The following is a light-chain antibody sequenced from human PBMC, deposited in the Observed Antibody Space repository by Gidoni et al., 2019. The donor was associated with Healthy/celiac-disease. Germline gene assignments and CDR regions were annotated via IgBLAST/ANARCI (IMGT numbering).Light chain of an antibody. J-gene: IGKJ4*01. CDR3: QQYYSTPLT. V-gene: IGKV4-1*01. Sequence: DIVLTQSPDSLAVYLGEMATINCKSSQSVLYSSKNNNFLDWYKQKPGQPPKLLIYLASTRESGVPDRFSVSVSGTDFTLSISSLQAEDVAFYYCQQYYSTPLTFGGGTKVEIK. CDR1: QSVLYSSKNNNF. CDR2: LAS.